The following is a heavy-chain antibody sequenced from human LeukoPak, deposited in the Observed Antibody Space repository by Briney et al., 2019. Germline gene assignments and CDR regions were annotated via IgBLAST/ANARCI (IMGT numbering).Heavy chain of an antibody. CDR3: AKEGMVRGVIRGGDFDY. J-gene: IGHJ4*02. CDR1: GFTFSSYA. V-gene: IGHV3-23*01. Sequence: GGSLRLSCAASGFTFSSYAMSWVRQAPGKGLEWVSAISGSGGSTYYADSVKGRFTISRDNSKNTLYLQMNSLRAGDTAVYYCAKEGMVRGVIRGGDFDYWGQGTLVTVSS. CDR2: ISGSGGST. D-gene: IGHD3-10*01.